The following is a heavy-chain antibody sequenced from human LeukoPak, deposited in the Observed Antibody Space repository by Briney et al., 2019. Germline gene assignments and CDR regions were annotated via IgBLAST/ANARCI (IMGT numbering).Heavy chain of an antibody. CDR2: FYPGDGET. Sequence: GGFYPGDGETIYAQKFQGRVTMTEDTSTDTAYMELSSLRSEDTAVYYCATDRGSGWYILDYWGQGTLVTVSS. V-gene: IGHV1-24*01. CDR3: ATDRGSGWYILDY. J-gene: IGHJ4*02. D-gene: IGHD6-19*01.